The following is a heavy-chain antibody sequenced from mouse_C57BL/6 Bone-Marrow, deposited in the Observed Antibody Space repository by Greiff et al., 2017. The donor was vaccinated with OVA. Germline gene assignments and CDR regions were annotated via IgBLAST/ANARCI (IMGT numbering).Heavy chain of an antibody. J-gene: IGHJ4*01. Sequence: VQLQQSGGGLVQPKGSLKLSCAASGFSFNTYAMNWVRQAPGKGLEWVARIRSKSNNYATYYADSVKDRFTISRDDSESMLYLQMNNLKTEDTAMYYCVRLYSNDYYAMDYWGQGTSVTVSS. V-gene: IGHV10-1*01. CDR2: IRSKSNNYAT. CDR3: VRLYSNDYYAMDY. CDR1: GFSFNTYA. D-gene: IGHD2-5*01.